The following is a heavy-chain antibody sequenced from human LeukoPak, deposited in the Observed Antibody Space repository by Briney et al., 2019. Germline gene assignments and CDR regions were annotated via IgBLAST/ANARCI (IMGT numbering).Heavy chain of an antibody. CDR2: IYHSGST. CDR3: ARHLGPLFDY. D-gene: IGHD7-27*01. V-gene: IGHV4-38-2*02. Sequence: PSETLSLTCTVSGYSISSGYYWGWIRQPPGKGLEWIGSIYHSGSTYYNPSLKSRVTISVDTSKNQFSLKLSSVTAADTAVYYCARHLGPLFDYWGQGTLVTVSS. J-gene: IGHJ4*02. CDR1: GYSISSGYY.